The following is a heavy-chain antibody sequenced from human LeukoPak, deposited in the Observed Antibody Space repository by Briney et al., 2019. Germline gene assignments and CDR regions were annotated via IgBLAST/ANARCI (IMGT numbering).Heavy chain of an antibody. CDR3: ATVPHDYGDYDLDY. CDR1: GYTFTSYA. V-gene: IGHV1-24*01. J-gene: IGHJ4*02. Sequence: ASVKVSCKSSGYTFTSYAMNWVRQAPGQGLEWMGGFDPEDGETIYAQKFQGRATMTEDTSTDTAYMELSSLRSEDTAVYYCATVPHDYGDYDLDYWGQGTLVTVSS. CDR2: FDPEDGET. D-gene: IGHD4-17*01.